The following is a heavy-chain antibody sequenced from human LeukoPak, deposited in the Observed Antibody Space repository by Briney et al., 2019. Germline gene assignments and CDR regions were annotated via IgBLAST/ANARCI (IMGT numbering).Heavy chain of an antibody. CDR1: GFSFKTYE. CDR2: ISVGGSDE. CDR3: ARDVGFNNGWPA. D-gene: IGHD6-19*01. J-gene: IGHJ5*02. Sequence: GGSLRLSCVASGFSFKTYEMNWVRQAPGKGLEWISYISVGGSDEDYADSVKGRFSISRDNAKNTLFLQMNSLRVEDTAVYYCARDVGFNNGWPAWGQGTLVTVSS. V-gene: IGHV3-48*03.